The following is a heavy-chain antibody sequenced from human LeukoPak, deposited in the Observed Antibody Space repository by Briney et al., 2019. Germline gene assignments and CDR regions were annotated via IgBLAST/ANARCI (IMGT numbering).Heavy chain of an antibody. V-gene: IGHV3-15*01. D-gene: IGHD4/OR15-4a*01. CDR2: IKSKTDGGAT. CDR1: GFTLINAW. CDR3: TTGADPDYAVYYFYDMDV. J-gene: IGHJ6*02. Sequence: PGGSLRLSCAASGFTLINAWMSWVRQAPGKGLEWVGRIKSKTDGGATDYAAPVKGRFTISRDDSETTLYLQMSSLKTEDTAVYYCTTGADPDYAVYYFYDMDVRGQGTTVTVSS.